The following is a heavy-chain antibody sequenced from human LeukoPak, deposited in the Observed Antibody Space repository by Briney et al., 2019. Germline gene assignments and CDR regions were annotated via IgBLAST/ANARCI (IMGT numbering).Heavy chain of an antibody. V-gene: IGHV4-59*08. D-gene: IGHD3-16*02. Sequence: PSETLSLTCTVSGGSIGTYYWSWIRQSPGKGLEWIGYIYVTGNRYNPYLQSRVTISVDTSRNQFFLKMSSVTAADTAVYYCARHIGGGIEDMDVWGKGTKVTVSS. J-gene: IGHJ6*03. CDR1: GGSIGTYY. CDR3: ARHIGGGIEDMDV. CDR2: IYVTGN.